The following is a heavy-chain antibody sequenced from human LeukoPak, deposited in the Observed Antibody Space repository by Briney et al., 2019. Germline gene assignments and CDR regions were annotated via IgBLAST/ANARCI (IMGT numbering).Heavy chain of an antibody. CDR1: GGSISSSSYY. Sequence: SETLSLICTVSGGSISSSSYYWGWIRQPPGKVLGWIGSIYYSGSTYYNPSLKSRVTISVDTSKNQFSLKLSSVTAADTAVYYCAREVTSGSYFDYWGQGTLVTVSS. J-gene: IGHJ4*02. D-gene: IGHD1-26*01. CDR3: AREVTSGSYFDY. V-gene: IGHV4-39*07. CDR2: IYYSGST.